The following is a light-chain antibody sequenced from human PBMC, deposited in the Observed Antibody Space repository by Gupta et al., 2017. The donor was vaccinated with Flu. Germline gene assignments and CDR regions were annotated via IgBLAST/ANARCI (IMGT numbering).Light chain of an antibody. J-gene: IGLJ1*01. CDR2: EAS. V-gene: IGLV2-23*01. Sequence: QSALTQPASVSGSLGQSITISCSGTSSDVGNYNLVSWYQQHPGTAPKRIRYEASKRPSGVSSRVSGSKSGNTASLTISGLQADDEVDDFCCSYAASGTYVFGTGTKVTVL. CDR3: CSYAASGTYV. CDR1: SSDVGNYNL.